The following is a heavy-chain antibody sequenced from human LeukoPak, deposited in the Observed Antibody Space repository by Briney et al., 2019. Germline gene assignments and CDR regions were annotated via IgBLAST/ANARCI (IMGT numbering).Heavy chain of an antibody. J-gene: IGHJ4*02. CDR3: ARARYYDFWSGFDY. Sequence: SETLSLTCTVSGASISSNSYYWGWIRQPPGKGLEWIGSIYFSGSTYYNPSLKSRVNISGDTSKNQFSLKLSSVTAADTAVYYCARARYYDFWSGFDYWGQGTLVTVSS. CDR2: IYFSGST. V-gene: IGHV4-39*07. CDR1: GASISSNSYY. D-gene: IGHD3-3*01.